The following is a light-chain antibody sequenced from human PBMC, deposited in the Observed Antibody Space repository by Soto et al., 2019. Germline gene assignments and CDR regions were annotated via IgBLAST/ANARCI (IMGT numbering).Light chain of an antibody. J-gene: IGLJ1*01. CDR2: SNN. Sequence: QSALTQPPAASGTPGQRVTISCSGSSSNIASRYVYWYQQLPGTAPKLLIYSNNQRPSTVPDRFSGSKSGTSASLAISGLRSEDEADYYCAAWDDSLSGYVFGTGTKVTVL. CDR1: SSNIASRY. CDR3: AAWDDSLSGYV. V-gene: IGLV1-47*02.